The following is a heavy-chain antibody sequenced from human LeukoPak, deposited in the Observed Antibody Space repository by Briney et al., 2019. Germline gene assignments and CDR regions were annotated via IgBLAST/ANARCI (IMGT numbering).Heavy chain of an antibody. CDR1: GGSINSGDYY. J-gene: IGHJ4*02. CDR3: ARVSGRWLVYYFDY. D-gene: IGHD6-19*01. CDR2: IYYSGST. V-gene: IGHV4-30-4*08. Sequence: SETLSLTCTVSGGSINSGDYYWSWIRQPPGKGLEWIGYIYYSGSTYYNPSLKSRVTISVDTSKNQFSLKLSSVTAADTAVYYCARVSGRWLVYYFDYWGQGTLVTVSS.